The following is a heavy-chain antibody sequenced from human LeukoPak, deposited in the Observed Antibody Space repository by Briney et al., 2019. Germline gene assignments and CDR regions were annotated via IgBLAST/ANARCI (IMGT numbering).Heavy chain of an antibody. Sequence: GGSLRLSCAASGFTFSRYAMSWVRQAPGKGLEWVSAISGSGGSTYYADSVKGRFTISRDNSKNTLYLQMNSLRAEDTAVYYCAKDQSPLWFQSGDYWGQGTLVTVSS. CDR1: GFTFSRYA. CDR3: AKDQSPLWFQSGDY. V-gene: IGHV3-23*01. J-gene: IGHJ4*02. CDR2: ISGSGGST. D-gene: IGHD3-10*01.